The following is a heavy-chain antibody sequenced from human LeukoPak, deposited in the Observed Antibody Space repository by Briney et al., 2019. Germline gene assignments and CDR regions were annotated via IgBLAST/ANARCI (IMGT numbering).Heavy chain of an antibody. CDR2: IRSDGSDK. D-gene: IGHD3-10*01. V-gene: IGHV3-30*02. Sequence: PGGSLRLSCIESGFAFSSCGMHWVRQAPGKGLEWVAFIRSDGSDKYYADSVKGRFTISRDNSKNTLYLQLDSLRAEDTAVYYCAKDPGVGFGEVWGQGTLVTVSS. CDR3: AKDPGVGFGEV. CDR1: GFAFSSCG. J-gene: IGHJ4*02.